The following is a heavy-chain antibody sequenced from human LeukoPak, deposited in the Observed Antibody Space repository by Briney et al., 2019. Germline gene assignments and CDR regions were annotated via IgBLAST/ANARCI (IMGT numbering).Heavy chain of an antibody. D-gene: IGHD2-2*01. CDR2: IIPIFGTA. J-gene: IGHJ6*03. CDR3: ARVSRLIGHCSSTSFYAPYYYYYMDV. CDR1: GGTFSCYA. Sequence: SVKLSCKASGGTFSCYAISWVRQAPGQGLEWMGGIIPIFGTANYAQKFQGRVTITADESTSTAYMELSSLRSEDTAVYYCARVSRLIGHCSSTSFYAPYYYYYMDVWGKGTTVTVSS. V-gene: IGHV1-69*13.